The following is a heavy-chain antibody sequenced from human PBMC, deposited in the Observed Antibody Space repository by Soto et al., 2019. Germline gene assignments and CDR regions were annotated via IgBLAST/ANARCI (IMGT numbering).Heavy chain of an antibody. CDR2: IYTSGST. CDR1: GGSISSYY. V-gene: IGHV4-4*07. CDR3: AKVNERITMIVVVRYFDY. J-gene: IGHJ4*02. Sequence: PSETLSLTCTVSGGSISSYYWSWIRQPAGKGLEWIGRIYTSGSTNYNPSLKSRVTMSVDTSKNQFSLKLSSVTAADTAVYYCAKVNERITMIVVVRYFDYWGQGTLVTVSS. D-gene: IGHD3-22*01.